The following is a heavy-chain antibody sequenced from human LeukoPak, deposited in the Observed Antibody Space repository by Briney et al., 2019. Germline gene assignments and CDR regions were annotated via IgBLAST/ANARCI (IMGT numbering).Heavy chain of an antibody. J-gene: IGHJ4*02. CDR2: IRYDGSNK. CDR3: ARVRWELATFDY. CDR1: GFTFSSYG. D-gene: IGHD1-26*01. Sequence: LSGGSLRLSCAASGFTFSSYGMHWVRQAPGKGLEWVAFIRYDGSNKYYADSVKGRFTISRDNSKNTLYLQMNSLRAEDTAVYYCARVRWELATFDYWGQGTLVTVSS. V-gene: IGHV3-30*02.